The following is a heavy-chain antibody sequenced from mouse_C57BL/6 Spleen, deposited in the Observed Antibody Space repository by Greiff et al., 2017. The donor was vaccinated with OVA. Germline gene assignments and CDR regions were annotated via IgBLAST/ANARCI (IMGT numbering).Heavy chain of an antibody. CDR3: ARLGYGSSSYFDV. CDR1: GYTFTSYW. Sequence: QVQLQQPGAELVMPGASVKLSCKASGYTFTSYWMHWVKQRPGQGLEWIGEIDPSDSYTNYNQKFKGKSTLTVDKSSSTAYMQLSSLTSEDSAVYYCARLGYGSSSYFDVWGTGTTVTVSS. J-gene: IGHJ1*03. D-gene: IGHD1-1*01. V-gene: IGHV1-69*01. CDR2: IDPSDSYT.